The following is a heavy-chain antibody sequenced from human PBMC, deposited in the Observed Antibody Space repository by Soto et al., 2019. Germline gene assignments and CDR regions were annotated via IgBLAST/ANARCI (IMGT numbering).Heavy chain of an antibody. J-gene: IGHJ4*02. D-gene: IGHD6-13*01. V-gene: IGHV3-21*01. CDR2: ISSSSSHI. CDR3: ARAARRTPGIAAAGSVFDY. Sequence: GGSLRLSCAASGFTFSSYSMNWVRQAPGKGLEWVSSISSSSSHIYYADSVKGRFTISRDNAKNSLYLQMNSLRAEDTAVYYCARAARRTPGIAAAGSVFDYWGQGTLVTVSS. CDR1: GFTFSSYS.